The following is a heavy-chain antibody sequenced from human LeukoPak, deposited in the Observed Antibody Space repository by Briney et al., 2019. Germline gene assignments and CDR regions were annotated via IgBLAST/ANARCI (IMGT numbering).Heavy chain of an antibody. J-gene: IGHJ4*02. CDR3: ARGAASGGYDY. D-gene: IGHD3-10*01. Sequence: GASLRLSCAASGFIFSDYDVRWVRQAPGKGLEFVSAITSNGGRTFYANSVKGRFTISRDNSKNALYLQRDSLRADDMAVYYCARGAASGGYDYWGQGALVTVSS. V-gene: IGHV3-64*01. CDR2: ITSNGGRT. CDR1: GFIFSDYD.